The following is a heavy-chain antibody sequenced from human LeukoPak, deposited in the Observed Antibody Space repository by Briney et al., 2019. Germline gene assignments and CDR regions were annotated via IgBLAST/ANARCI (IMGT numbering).Heavy chain of an antibody. CDR3: ARASGVLPSFEWANWFDT. CDR2: IHYSGST. CDR1: GRSIRRSDYY. V-gene: IGHV4-39*01. J-gene: IGHJ5*02. D-gene: IGHD3-9*01. Sequence: TSETLSLTCTVSGRSIRRSDYYWAWIRQPPGRGLELIGTIHYSGSTFYKPPLKSRLTVSADTSRTQFYMKLSSVTAADTAVYYCARASGVLPSFEWANWFDTWGEGSLVTVSS.